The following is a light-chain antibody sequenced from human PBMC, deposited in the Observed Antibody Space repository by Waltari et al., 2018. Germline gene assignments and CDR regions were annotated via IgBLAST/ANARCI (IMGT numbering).Light chain of an antibody. CDR1: SSNIGAGYD. J-gene: IGLJ3*02. V-gene: IGLV1-40*01. CDR2: GNS. CDR3: QSYDSSLSGSKV. Sequence: QSVLTQPPSVSGAPGQRVTISCTGSSSNIGAGYDVHWYQQLPGTAPNLLLYGNSNRPSGVPDRFSGSKSGTSASLAITGLQAEDEADYYCQSYDSSLSGSKVFGGGTKLTVL.